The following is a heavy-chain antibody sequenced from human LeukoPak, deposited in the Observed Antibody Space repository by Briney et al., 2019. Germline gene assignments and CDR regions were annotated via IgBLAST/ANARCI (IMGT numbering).Heavy chain of an antibody. CDR1: GFTVSSNH. Sequence: GGSLRLSSAASGFTVSSNHMSWVRQTPGKGLEWVSLIYSGGSTYYADSVKGRFTISRDNSKNTLYLQMNSLRAEDTAVYYCARPKHSSTSWLHYGMDVWGQGTTVTVSS. V-gene: IGHV3-66*04. CDR3: ARPKHSSTSWLHYGMDV. D-gene: IGHD2-2*01. CDR2: IYSGGST. J-gene: IGHJ6*02.